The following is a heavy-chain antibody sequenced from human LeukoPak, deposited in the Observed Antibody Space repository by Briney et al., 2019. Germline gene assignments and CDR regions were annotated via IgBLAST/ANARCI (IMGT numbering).Heavy chain of an antibody. CDR3: ARDRPPLGYSYDFLDY. D-gene: IGHD5-18*01. Sequence: ASVKVSCKASGYTFTSYGISWVRQAPGQGLEWMGWISAYNGNTNYAQKLQGRITMTTDTSTSAAYMELRSLRSDDTAVYYCARDRPPLGYSYDFLDYWGQGTLVTVSS. CDR1: GYTFTSYG. V-gene: IGHV1-18*01. J-gene: IGHJ4*02. CDR2: ISAYNGNT.